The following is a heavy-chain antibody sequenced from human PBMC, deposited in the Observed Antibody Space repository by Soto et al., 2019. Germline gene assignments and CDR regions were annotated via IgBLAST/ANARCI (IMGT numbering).Heavy chain of an antibody. Sequence: EVQLLESGGGLVQPGGSLRLSCAASGFTFSSYAMSWVRQAPGKGLEWVSAISGSGGSTYYADSVKGRFTISRDNSKYTLYLLMKRLRCEDTAVYDCAKGLRGEYYYDTWGGAEYFQHWGQGTLVTVSS. D-gene: IGHD3-22*01. V-gene: IGHV3-23*01. J-gene: IGHJ1*01. CDR1: GFTFSSYA. CDR3: AKGLRGEYYYDTWGGAEYFQH. CDR2: ISGSGGST.